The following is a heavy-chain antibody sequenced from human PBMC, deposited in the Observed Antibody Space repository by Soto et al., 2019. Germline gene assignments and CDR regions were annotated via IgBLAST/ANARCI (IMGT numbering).Heavy chain of an antibody. V-gene: IGHV3-21*01. D-gene: IGHD3-3*01. J-gene: IGHJ4*02. Sequence: GGSLRLSCAASGFTFSSYSMNWVRQAPGKGLEWVSSISSSSSYIYYADSVKGRFTISRDNAKNSLYLQMNSLRAEDTAVYYWAREGLRFLEWTKRQYYFDYWGQGTLVTVSS. CDR1: GFTFSSYS. CDR3: AREGLRFLEWTKRQYYFDY. CDR2: ISSSSSYI.